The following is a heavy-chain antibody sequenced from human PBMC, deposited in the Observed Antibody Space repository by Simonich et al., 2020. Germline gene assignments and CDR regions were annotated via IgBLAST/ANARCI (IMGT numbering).Heavy chain of an antibody. D-gene: IGHD5-12*01. J-gene: IGHJ4*02. V-gene: IGHV5-51*03. CDR2: IYPVYSDT. CDR1: GYSFTSYW. CDR3: VRPDSGYDYFDY. Sequence: EVQLVQSGAEAKKPGESLKITCKGSGYSFTSYWIGWVRQMPGKGLEWMVIIYPVYSDTRYTLSFHGLVHISADNSIRTAYLQWSSLKASDTAMYYCVRPDSGYDYFDYWGQGTLVTVSS.